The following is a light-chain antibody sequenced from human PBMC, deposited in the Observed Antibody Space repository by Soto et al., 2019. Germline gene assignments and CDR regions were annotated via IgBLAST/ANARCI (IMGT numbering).Light chain of an antibody. CDR3: HQYNSYSPWT. Sequence: DIKMTQSPSTLSASVGDRVTITFRASQSISSWLAWYQQKPGKAPKLLIYDASILESGVPSRFSGSGSGTEFTLTISSLQPDDFATYYCHQYNSYSPWTFGQGTKVDIK. CDR1: QSISSW. J-gene: IGKJ1*01. CDR2: DAS. V-gene: IGKV1-5*01.